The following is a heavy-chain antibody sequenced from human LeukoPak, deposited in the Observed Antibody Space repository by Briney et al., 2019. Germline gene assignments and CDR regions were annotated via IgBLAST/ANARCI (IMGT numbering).Heavy chain of an antibody. CDR1: GFTFSSYS. CDR3: AVSKSDAPDY. D-gene: IGHD2-21*02. CDR2: ISSSSSYI. V-gene: IGHV3-21*01. Sequence: GGSLRLSCAASGFTFSSYSMNWVRQAPGKGLEWVSSISSSSSYIYYADSVKGRFTTSRDNAKNSLYLQMNSLRAEDTAVYYCAVSKSDAPDYWGQGTLVTVSS. J-gene: IGHJ4*02.